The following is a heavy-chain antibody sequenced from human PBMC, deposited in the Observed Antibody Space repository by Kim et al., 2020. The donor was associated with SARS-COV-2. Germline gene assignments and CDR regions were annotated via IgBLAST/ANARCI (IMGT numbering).Heavy chain of an antibody. V-gene: IGHV1-2*04. CDR3: ARGGCSSTSCYEDSSGWFDP. CDR2: INPNSGGT. Sequence: ASVKVSCKASGYTFTGYYMHWVRQAPGQGLEWMGWINPNSGGTNYAQKFQGWVTMTRDTSISTAYMELSRLRSDDTAVYYCARGGCSSTSCYEDSSGWFDPWGKGTLVTVSS. D-gene: IGHD2-2*01. CDR1: GYTFTGYY. J-gene: IGHJ5*02.